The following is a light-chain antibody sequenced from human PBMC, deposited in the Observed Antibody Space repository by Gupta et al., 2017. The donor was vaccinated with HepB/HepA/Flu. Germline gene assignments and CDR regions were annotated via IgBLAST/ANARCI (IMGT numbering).Light chain of an antibody. J-gene: IGLJ3*02. V-gene: IGLV3-21*04. Sequence: SYVLPPPPSVAVAPGTTARTSCGGANIGSNRVHWYQQKPGQAPVLVIYYGGDRPSGIPGRFSGSKPGNTATLTSSGVEAGDEADYYCQVWDTGADQVVFGGGTRLTVL. CDR2: YGG. CDR1: NIGSNR. CDR3: QVWDTGADQVV.